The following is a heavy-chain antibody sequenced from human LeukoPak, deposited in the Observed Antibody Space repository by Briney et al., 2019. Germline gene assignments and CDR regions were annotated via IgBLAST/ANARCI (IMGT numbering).Heavy chain of an antibody. CDR1: GFTVSSNY. J-gene: IGHJ6*02. CDR3: ASPPYGSGGDYYYGMDV. D-gene: IGHD3-10*01. V-gene: IGHV3-66*01. Sequence: GGSLRLSCAASGFTVSSNYMSWVRQAPGKGLEWVSVIYSGGSTYYADSVKGRFTISRDNSKNTLYLQMNGLRAEDTAVYYCASPPYGSGGDYYYGMDVWGQGTTVTVSS. CDR2: IYSGGST.